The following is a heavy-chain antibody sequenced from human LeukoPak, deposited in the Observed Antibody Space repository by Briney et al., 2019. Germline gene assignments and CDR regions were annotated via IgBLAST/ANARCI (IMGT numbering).Heavy chain of an antibody. CDR2: ISYDGSNK. V-gene: IGHV3-30*18. CDR1: GFTFSSYG. Sequence: GGSLRLSCAASGFTFSSYGMHWVRQAPGKGLEWVAVISYDGSNKYYADSVKGRVTISRDNSKNTLYLQMNSLRAEDTAVYYCAKGGYSYALDSWGQGTLVTVSS. D-gene: IGHD5-18*01. CDR3: AKGGYSYALDS. J-gene: IGHJ5*01.